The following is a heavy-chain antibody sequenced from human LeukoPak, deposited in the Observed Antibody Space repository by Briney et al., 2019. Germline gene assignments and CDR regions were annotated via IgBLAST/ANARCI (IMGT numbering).Heavy chain of an antibody. Sequence: GGSLRLSCAASGLNVSTCAMNWVRLAPGRGPECVSSLCGSGVLTNYADSVKGRFTISRDTSKNTLHLQMNSLTFEDTAIYFCAKSSELRSLGWFQGSHMDVWGKGTTVTVSS. V-gene: IGHV3-23*01. D-gene: IGHD3-3*01. CDR1: GLNVSTCA. CDR3: AKSSELRSLGWFQGSHMDV. CDR2: LCGSGVLT. J-gene: IGHJ6*03.